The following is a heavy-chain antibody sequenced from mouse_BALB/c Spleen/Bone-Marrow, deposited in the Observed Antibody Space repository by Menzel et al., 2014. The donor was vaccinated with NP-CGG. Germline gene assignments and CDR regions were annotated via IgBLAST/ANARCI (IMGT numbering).Heavy chain of an antibody. D-gene: IGHD1-1*02. CDR2: IFPGSGTT. V-gene: IGHV1-9*01. CDR1: GYTFSSYW. CDR3: ARILWDYYAMDY. J-gene: IGHJ4*01. Sequence: VNVVDSGAELMKPGASVRISCKATGYTFSSYWIEWVKQRPGHGLEWIGEIFPGSGTTNYNEKFEGKATFTADTSSNTAFVQLSSLSSEDSAVYYCARILWDYYAMDYWGQGTSVTVSS.